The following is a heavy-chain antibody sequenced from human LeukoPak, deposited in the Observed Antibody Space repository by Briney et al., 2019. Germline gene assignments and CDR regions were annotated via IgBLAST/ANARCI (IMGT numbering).Heavy chain of an antibody. Sequence: PGRSLRLSCAASGFTFSSYAMHWVRRAPGKGLEWVAVISYDGSNKYYADSVKGRFTISRDNSKNTLYLQMNSLRAEDTAVYYCARGGDYGDYVFDPWGQGTLVTVSS. V-gene: IGHV3-30-3*01. CDR2: ISYDGSNK. CDR1: GFTFSSYA. D-gene: IGHD4-17*01. J-gene: IGHJ5*02. CDR3: ARGGDYGDYVFDP.